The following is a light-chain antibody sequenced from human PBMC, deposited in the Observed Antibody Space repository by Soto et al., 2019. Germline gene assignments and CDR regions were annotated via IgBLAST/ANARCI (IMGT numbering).Light chain of an antibody. V-gene: IGKV3-20*01. J-gene: IGKJ5*01. CDR2: STS. CDR1: QSVGDTY. CDR3: QQYNNWPS. Sequence: EIVLTQSPGTLSLSPGERATLSCRASQSVGDTYLAWYQQKPGQAPRLLMYSTSIRATGIPDRFSGSGSETESTITLTSLTSEDFAVYLCQQYNNWPSFGQGTRMELK.